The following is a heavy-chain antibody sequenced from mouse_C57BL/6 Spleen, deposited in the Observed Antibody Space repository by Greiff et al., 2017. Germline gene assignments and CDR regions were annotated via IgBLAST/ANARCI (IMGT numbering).Heavy chain of an antibody. Sequence: EVQLQQSGPELVKPGASVKISCKASGYSFTGYYMNWVKQSPEKSLEWIGEINPSTGGTTYNQKFKAKATLTVDKSSSTAYMQLKSLTSEDSAVXYFAIAPPYYYGSSPYAMDYWGQGTSVTVSS. CDR2: INPSTGGT. V-gene: IGHV1-42*01. D-gene: IGHD1-1*01. J-gene: IGHJ4*01. CDR3: AIAPPYYYGSSPYAMDY. CDR1: GYSFTGYY.